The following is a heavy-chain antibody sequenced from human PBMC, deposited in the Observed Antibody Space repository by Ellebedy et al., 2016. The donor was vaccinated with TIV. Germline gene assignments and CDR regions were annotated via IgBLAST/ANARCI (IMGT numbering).Heavy chain of an antibody. CDR3: ARDTVTANWGPLFDY. J-gene: IGHJ4*02. CDR2: FYYGGST. D-gene: IGHD7-27*01. Sequence: MPSETLSLTCTVSGGSISSSSSYWVWIRQPPGKGLEFIGNFYYGGSTNYNPSLKSRVTISGDTSKNHFSLKLRSVTAADTAVYYCARDTVTANWGPLFDYWGQGTLVTVSS. V-gene: IGHV4-39*07. CDR1: GGSISSSSSY.